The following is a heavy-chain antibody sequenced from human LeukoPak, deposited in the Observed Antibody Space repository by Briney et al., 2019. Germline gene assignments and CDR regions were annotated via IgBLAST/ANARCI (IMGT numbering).Heavy chain of an antibody. V-gene: IGHV3-21*01. CDR1: GFTFSSYS. D-gene: IGHD5-12*01. CDR2: ISSSSTYI. J-gene: IGHJ3*02. Sequence: GGSLRLSCAASGFTFSSYSMNWVRQAPGKGLEWVSSISSSSTYIYYADSVKGRFTISRDNAKNTLYLQMNSLRAEDTAVYYCARDFPPDIVASPAIWGQGTMVTVSS. CDR3: ARDFPPDIVASPAI.